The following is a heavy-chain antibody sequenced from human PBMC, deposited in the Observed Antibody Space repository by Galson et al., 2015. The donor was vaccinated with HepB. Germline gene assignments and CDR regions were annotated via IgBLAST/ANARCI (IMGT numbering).Heavy chain of an antibody. D-gene: IGHD4-17*01. Sequence: SVKVSCKASGYTFTSYGISWVRQAPGQGLEWMGWISAYNGNTNYAQKLQGRVTMTTDTSTSTAYMELRSLRSDDTAVYYCARSAPTTGLYAFDIWGQGTMVTVSS. CDR1: GYTFTSYG. CDR2: ISAYNGNT. V-gene: IGHV1-18*01. CDR3: ARSAPTTGLYAFDI. J-gene: IGHJ3*02.